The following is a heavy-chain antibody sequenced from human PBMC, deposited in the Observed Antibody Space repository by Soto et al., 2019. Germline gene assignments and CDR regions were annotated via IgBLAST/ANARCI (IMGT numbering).Heavy chain of an antibody. V-gene: IGHV3-48*02. J-gene: IGHJ6*02. CDR1: GFTFSAYT. CDR2: INSGGNPI. D-gene: IGHD1-7*01. CDR3: ARTGANVGLDV. Sequence: GGSLRLSCAGSGFTFSAYTMNWVRQAPGKGLGWVSYINSGGNPIYYADSVKGRFTISRDDARNSLYLQMNSLRDEDTAVYYCARTGANVGLDVWGQGTTVTVSS.